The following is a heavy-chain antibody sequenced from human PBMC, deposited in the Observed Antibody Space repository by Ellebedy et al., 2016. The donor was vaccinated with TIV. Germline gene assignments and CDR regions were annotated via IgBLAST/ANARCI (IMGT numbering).Heavy chain of an antibody. CDR3: ARVTSYYDSSGYYS. CDR1: GGTFSSYA. D-gene: IGHD3-22*01. V-gene: IGHV1-69*13. CDR2: IIPIFGTA. J-gene: IGHJ3*01. Sequence: ASVKVSCKASGGTFSSYAISWVRQAPGQGLEWMGGIIPIFGTANYAQKFQGRVTITADESTSTAYMELSSLRSEDTAVYYCARVTSYYDSSGYYSWGQGTMVTVSS.